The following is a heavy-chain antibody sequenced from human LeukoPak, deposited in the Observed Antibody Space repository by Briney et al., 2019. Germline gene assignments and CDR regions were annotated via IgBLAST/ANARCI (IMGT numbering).Heavy chain of an antibody. CDR2: ISGSGGST. Sequence: GGSLRLSCAASGFTFSSYAMSWVRQAPGKGLEWVSAISGSGGSTYYADSVKGRFTISRDNSKNTLYLQMNSLRAEDTAVYYCAKRPYDYVWGSYRYPAGYYFDYWGQGTLVTISS. J-gene: IGHJ4*02. CDR1: GFTFSSYA. V-gene: IGHV3-23*01. CDR3: AKRPYDYVWGSYRYPAGYYFDY. D-gene: IGHD3-16*02.